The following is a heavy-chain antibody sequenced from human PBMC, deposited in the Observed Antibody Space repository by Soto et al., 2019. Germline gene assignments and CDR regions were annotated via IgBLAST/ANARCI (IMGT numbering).Heavy chain of an antibody. Sequence: EVQLLESGGGLVQPGGSLRLSCAASGFTFSSYAMRWVRQAPVKGLEWVSAISGSGDSTYYADSVKGRFTISRDNSKNTLYLQMNILIAEDTAVYYCARRGSGSYYDYWGHGTRVTVSS. CDR2: ISGSGDST. J-gene: IGHJ4*01. D-gene: IGHD1-26*01. CDR1: GFTFSSYA. V-gene: IGHV3-23*01. CDR3: ARRGSGSYYDY.